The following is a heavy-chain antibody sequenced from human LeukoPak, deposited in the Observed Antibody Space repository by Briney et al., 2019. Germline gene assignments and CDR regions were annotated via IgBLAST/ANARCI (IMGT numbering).Heavy chain of an antibody. Sequence: PGGSLRLSCAASGFTFSSYAMSWVRQAPGKGLEWVSGISGSGGSTYYADSVKGRFTISRDNSKNTLYLQMNSLRAEDTAVYYCAKVAKGYCSSTSCYNFDYWGQGTLVTVSS. CDR1: GFTFSSYA. V-gene: IGHV3-23*01. J-gene: IGHJ4*02. CDR2: ISGSGGST. D-gene: IGHD2-2*02. CDR3: AKVAKGYCSSTSCYNFDY.